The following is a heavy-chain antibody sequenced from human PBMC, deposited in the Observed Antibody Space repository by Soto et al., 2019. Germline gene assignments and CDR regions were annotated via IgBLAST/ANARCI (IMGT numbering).Heavy chain of an antibody. D-gene: IGHD1-1*01. V-gene: IGHV3-23*01. CDR1: GFIFSNYA. Sequence: WGSLRLSCAASGFIFSNYAMSWVRQAPGRGLEWVSAISGSGATTYYPDSVKGRLTISRDNSKNTLYLQMNNLRADDTAVYYCTKGGIPRRYNIPKVDFDYWGQGSLVTVSS. CDR2: ISGSGATT. J-gene: IGHJ4*02. CDR3: TKGGIPRRYNIPKVDFDY.